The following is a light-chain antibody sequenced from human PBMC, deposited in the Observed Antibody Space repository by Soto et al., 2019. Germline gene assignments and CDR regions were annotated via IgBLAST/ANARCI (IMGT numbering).Light chain of an antibody. CDR2: DVS. CDR1: QSVSPW. CDR3: QQYTTFSPT. V-gene: IGKV1-5*01. Sequence: IQMTQTPSTLSASVGDRVTITCRASQSVSPWLAWYQQTPGKAPKLLIYDVSNLQFGIPSRFSGSGSETDFTLTISGLQPADFATYYCQQYTTFSPTFGQGTKLDI. J-gene: IGKJ2*01.